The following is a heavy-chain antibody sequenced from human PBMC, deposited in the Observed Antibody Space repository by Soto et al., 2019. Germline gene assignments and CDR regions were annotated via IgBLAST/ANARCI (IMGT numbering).Heavy chain of an antibody. D-gene: IGHD4-17*01. J-gene: IGHJ4*02. Sequence: GGSLRLSCAASGFTFSSYGMHWVRQAPGKGLEWVAVISYDGSNKYYADSVKGRFTISRDNSKNTLYLQMNSLRAEDTAVYYCAKEEGSGDYLWGYDPFDYWGQGTLVTVSS. CDR1: GFTFSSYG. V-gene: IGHV3-30*18. CDR3: AKEEGSGDYLWGYDPFDY. CDR2: ISYDGSNK.